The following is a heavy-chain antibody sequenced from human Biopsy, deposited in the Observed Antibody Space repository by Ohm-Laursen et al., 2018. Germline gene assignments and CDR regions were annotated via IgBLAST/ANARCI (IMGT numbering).Heavy chain of an antibody. Sequence: SLRLSCTASGFNFSTYVMSWVRQAPGKGLEWISYISRSSSTIYYADSVKGRFTISRDNGKNSMFLQMSSLTAEDTAVYFCARGVYDTTEFFFGLDVWGQGTTVTVSS. D-gene: IGHD5/OR15-5a*01. CDR1: GFNFSTYV. V-gene: IGHV3-48*01. J-gene: IGHJ6*02. CDR2: ISRSSSTI. CDR3: ARGVYDTTEFFFGLDV.